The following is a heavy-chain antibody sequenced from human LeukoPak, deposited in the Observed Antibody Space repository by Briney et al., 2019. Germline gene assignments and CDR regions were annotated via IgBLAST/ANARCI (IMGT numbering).Heavy chain of an antibody. CDR1: GYTFTNYG. D-gene: IGHD1-26*01. CDR3: ARAERELLRFGAFDI. Sequence: ASVKVSCKASGYTFTNYGISWVRQAPGQGLEWMGWISAYNGNTNYAQKLQGRVTMTTDTSTSTAYMELRSLRSDDTAVYYCARAERELLRFGAFDIWGRGTMVTVSS. V-gene: IGHV1-18*01. J-gene: IGHJ3*02. CDR2: ISAYNGNT.